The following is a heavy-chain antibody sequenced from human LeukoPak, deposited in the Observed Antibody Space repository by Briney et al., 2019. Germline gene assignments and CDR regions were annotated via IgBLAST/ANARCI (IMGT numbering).Heavy chain of an antibody. J-gene: IGHJ4*02. V-gene: IGHV3-11*04. Sequence: PGGSLRLSCAASGFTFSSYYMSWIRQAPGKGLEWVSYISSSGSTIYYADSVKGRFTISRDNSKNTLYLQMNSLRAEDTAVYYCAKEYRYSSGWFDYWGQGTLVTVSS. CDR1: GFTFSSYY. D-gene: IGHD6-19*01. CDR2: ISSSGSTI. CDR3: AKEYRYSSGWFDY.